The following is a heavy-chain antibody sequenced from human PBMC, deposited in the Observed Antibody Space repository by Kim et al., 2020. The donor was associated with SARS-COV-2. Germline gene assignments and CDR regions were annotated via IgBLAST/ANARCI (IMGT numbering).Heavy chain of an antibody. CDR3: ARPLAAAGTSVDY. V-gene: IGHV5-10-1*01. Sequence: SPSFQGHDTISADKSISTAYLQWSSLKASDTAMYYCARPLAAAGTSVDYWGQGTLVTVSS. J-gene: IGHJ4*02. D-gene: IGHD6-13*01.